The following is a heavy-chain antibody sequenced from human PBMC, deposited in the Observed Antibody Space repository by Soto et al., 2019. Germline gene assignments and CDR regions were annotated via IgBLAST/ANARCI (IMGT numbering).Heavy chain of an antibody. Sequence: GGSLRLSCAASGFTFSSYSVNWVRQAPGKGLEWVSSISSSSSYIYYADSVKGRFTISRDNAKNSLYLQMNSLRAEDTAVYYCARGGIYCSGGSCWVYYMDVWGKGTTVTVSS. J-gene: IGHJ6*03. CDR3: ARGGIYCSGGSCWVYYMDV. CDR1: GFTFSSYS. CDR2: ISSSSSYI. D-gene: IGHD2-15*01. V-gene: IGHV3-21*01.